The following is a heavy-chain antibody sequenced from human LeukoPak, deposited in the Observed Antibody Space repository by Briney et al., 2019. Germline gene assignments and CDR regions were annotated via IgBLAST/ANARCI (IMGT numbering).Heavy chain of an antibody. CDR2: TSSSSSYK. J-gene: IGHJ4*02. Sequence: PGGSLRLSCAASGFTFSSYSMNWVRQAPGKGLEWVSSTSSSSSYKYYADSVKGRFTISRDNAKNSLYLQMNSLRAEDTAVYYCARDQYDFRSGYSGPLADYWGQGTLVTVPS. CDR3: ARDQYDFRSGYSGPLADY. D-gene: IGHD3-3*01. CDR1: GFTFSSYS. V-gene: IGHV3-21*06.